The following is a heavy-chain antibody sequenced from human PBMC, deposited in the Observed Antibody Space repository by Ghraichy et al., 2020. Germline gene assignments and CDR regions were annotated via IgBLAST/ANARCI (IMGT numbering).Heavy chain of an antibody. D-gene: IGHD6-19*01. J-gene: IGHJ6*02. Sequence: ASVKVSCKASGYTFTSYDINWVRQATGQGLEWMGWMNPNSGNTGYAQKFQGRVTMTRNTSISTAYMELSSLRSEDTAVYYCARDQWLVDYYYYGMDVWGQGTTVTVSS. CDR3: ARDQWLVDYYYYGMDV. V-gene: IGHV1-8*01. CDR2: MNPNSGNT. CDR1: GYTFTSYD.